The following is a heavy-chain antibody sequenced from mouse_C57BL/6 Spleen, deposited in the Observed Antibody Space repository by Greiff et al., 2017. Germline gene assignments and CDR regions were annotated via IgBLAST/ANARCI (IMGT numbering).Heavy chain of an antibody. Sequence: QVQLQQPGAELVKPGASVKLSCKASGYTFTSYWMHWVTQRPGQGLEWIGMIHPNSGSTNYNEKFKSKATLTVDKSSSTAYMQLSSLTSEDSAVYYCARDYYDYLYAMDYWGQGTSVTVSS. CDR3: ARDYYDYLYAMDY. CDR2: IHPNSGST. J-gene: IGHJ4*01. V-gene: IGHV1-64*01. CDR1: GYTFTSYW. D-gene: IGHD2-4*01.